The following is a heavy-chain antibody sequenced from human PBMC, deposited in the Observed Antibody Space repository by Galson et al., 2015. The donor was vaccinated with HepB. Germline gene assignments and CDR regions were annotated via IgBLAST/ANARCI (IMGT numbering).Heavy chain of an antibody. CDR2: INPDSGVT. Sequence: SVKVSCKASGYTFTGYYMHWVRQAPGQGLEWMGRINPDSGVTNSAQKFQGRVTMTRDTSISTGYMELSGLRPDDTAVYYCASGDVWSGPNVWGQGTTVTVSS. V-gene: IGHV1-2*06. D-gene: IGHD3-3*01. CDR3: ASGDVWSGPNV. CDR1: GYTFTGYY. J-gene: IGHJ6*02.